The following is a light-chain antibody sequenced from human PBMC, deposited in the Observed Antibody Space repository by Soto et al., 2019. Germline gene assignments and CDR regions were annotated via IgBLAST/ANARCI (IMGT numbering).Light chain of an antibody. V-gene: IGKV1-5*03. CDR2: RAS. Sequence: DIQMTQSPSTLSTSVGDRVTITCRASQSIGNLLAWYQQKPGKAPELLIYRASLLQSGVPSRFSGSGSGTEFTLTITGLHPNDFATYYCQQYDTYPLTFGAGTKVAIK. CDR1: QSIGNL. J-gene: IGKJ4*01. CDR3: QQYDTYPLT.